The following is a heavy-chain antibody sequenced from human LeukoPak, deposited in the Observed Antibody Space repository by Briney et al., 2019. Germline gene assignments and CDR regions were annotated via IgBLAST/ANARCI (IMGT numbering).Heavy chain of an antibody. CDR1: GFTFSSYG. V-gene: IGHV3-30*19. CDR3: ARDSFTIFGVGNYFDY. Sequence: GGSLRLSCAASGFTFSSYGMHWVRQAPGKGLEWVAVISYDGSNKYYADSVKGRFTISRDNSKNTLYLQMNSLRAEDTAVYYCARDSFTIFGVGNYFDYWGQRTLVTVSS. D-gene: IGHD3-3*01. CDR2: ISYDGSNK. J-gene: IGHJ4*02.